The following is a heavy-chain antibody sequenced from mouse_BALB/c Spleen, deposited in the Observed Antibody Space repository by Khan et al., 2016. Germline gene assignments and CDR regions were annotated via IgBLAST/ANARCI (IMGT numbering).Heavy chain of an antibody. D-gene: IGHD1-1*01. Sequence: VQLQESGAELARPGASVKLSCKASGYTFSNYWMQWVKQRPGQGLEWVGAIYPGDGDTRYTQKFKGKATLTADKSSSTAYMQLSSLASEDSAVYYCARGTFGSNYIDYCGHGTTLTVSS. V-gene: IGHV1-87*01. CDR3: ARGTFGSNYIDY. CDR2: IYPGDGDT. CDR1: GYTFSNYW. J-gene: IGHJ2*01.